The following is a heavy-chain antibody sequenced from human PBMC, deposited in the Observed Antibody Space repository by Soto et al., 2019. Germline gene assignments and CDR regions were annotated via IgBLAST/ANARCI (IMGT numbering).Heavy chain of an antibody. J-gene: IGHJ4*02. D-gene: IGHD3-10*01. Sequence: PSETLSLTCAVYGGSFSGYYWSWIRQPPGKGLEWIGEINRSGSTNYNPSLKSRVTISVDTSKNQFSLKLSSVTAADTAVYYCAGGPSGSGLFGYWGQGTLVTVSS. CDR3: AGGPSGSGLFGY. CDR1: GGSFSGYY. V-gene: IGHV4-34*01. CDR2: INRSGST.